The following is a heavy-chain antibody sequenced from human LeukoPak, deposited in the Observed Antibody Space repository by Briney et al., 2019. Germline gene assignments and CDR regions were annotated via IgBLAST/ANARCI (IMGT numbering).Heavy chain of an antibody. V-gene: IGHV3-30*18. CDR2: ISYDGSNK. CDR3: TKYRSGNFDYYPDLDS. D-gene: IGHD3-9*01. CDR1: GFTFSSYG. J-gene: IGHJ4*02. Sequence: GGSLRLSCAASGFTFSSYGMHWVRQAPGKGLEWVAVISYDGSNKYYADSVKGRFTISRDNSKNTLYLQMNSLRTEDTAIYYCTKYRSGNFDYYPDLDSWGQGILVTVSS.